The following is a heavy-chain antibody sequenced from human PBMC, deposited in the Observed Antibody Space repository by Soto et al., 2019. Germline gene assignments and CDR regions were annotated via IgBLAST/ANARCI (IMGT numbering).Heavy chain of an antibody. J-gene: IGHJ4*02. D-gene: IGHD3-22*01. V-gene: IGHV3-7*01. Sequence: HPGGSLRLSCAASGFTFSSYWMSWVRQAPGKGLEWVANIKQDGSEKYYVDSVKGRFSISRDNAKNSLYLQMSSLRAEDTAVYFCARDPDSSGYYLYFDYWGQGTLVTVSS. CDR3: ARDPDSSGYYLYFDY. CDR2: IKQDGSEK. CDR1: GFTFSSYW.